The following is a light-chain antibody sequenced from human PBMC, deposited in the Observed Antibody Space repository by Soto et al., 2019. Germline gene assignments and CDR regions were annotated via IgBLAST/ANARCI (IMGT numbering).Light chain of an antibody. CDR3: QQRGNWPPT. CDR2: DAS. V-gene: IGKV3-11*01. J-gene: IGKJ1*01. CDR1: QSVSSY. Sequence: EIVLTQSPATLSLSPGERATLSCRASQSVSSYLAWYQQKPGQAPRLLIYDASNRATGIPARFSGSGSGTDFTLTISSLEAEDFAVYYCQQRGNWPPTFG.